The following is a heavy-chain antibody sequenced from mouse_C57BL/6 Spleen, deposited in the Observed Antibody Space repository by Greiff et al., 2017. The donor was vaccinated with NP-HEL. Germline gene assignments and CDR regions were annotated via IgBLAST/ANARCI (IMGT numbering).Heavy chain of an antibody. J-gene: IGHJ3*01. Sequence: VQLQQSGPELVKPGASVKIPCKASGYTFTDYNMDWVKQSHGKSLEWIGDINPNNGGTIYNQKFKGKATLTVDKSSSTAYMELRSLTSEDTAVYYCAREEDYGSSRFAYWGQGTLVTVSA. CDR3: AREEDYGSSRFAY. CDR1: GYTFTDYN. D-gene: IGHD1-1*01. V-gene: IGHV1-18*01. CDR2: INPNNGGT.